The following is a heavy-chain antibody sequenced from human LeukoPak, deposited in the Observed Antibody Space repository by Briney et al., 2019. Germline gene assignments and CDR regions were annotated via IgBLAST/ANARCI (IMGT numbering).Heavy chain of an antibody. CDR2: IYYSGST. J-gene: IGHJ4*02. CDR3: ARDPPPETYYYDSSGPPG. CDR1: GGSISSYY. V-gene: IGHV4-59*12. Sequence: SETLSLTCTVSGGSISSYYWSWIRQPPGKGLEWIGYIYYSGSTNYNPSLKSRVTISVDTSKNQFSLKLSSVTAADTAVYYCARDPPPETYYYDSSGPPGWGQGTLVTVSS. D-gene: IGHD3-22*01.